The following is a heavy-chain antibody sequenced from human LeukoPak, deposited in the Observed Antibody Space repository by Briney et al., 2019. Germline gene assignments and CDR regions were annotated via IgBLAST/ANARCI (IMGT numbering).Heavy chain of an antibody. CDR1: GFTFSSYG. CDR3: AKDLYLHVRSGWYPDAFDI. J-gene: IGHJ3*02. CDR2: IWYDGSNK. D-gene: IGHD6-19*01. Sequence: PGRSLRLSCAASGFTFSSYGMHWVRQAPGKGLEWVAVIWYDGSNKYYADSVKGRFTISRDNSKNTLYLQMNSLRAEDTAVYYCAKDLYLHVRSGWYPDAFDIWGQGTMVTVSS. V-gene: IGHV3-33*06.